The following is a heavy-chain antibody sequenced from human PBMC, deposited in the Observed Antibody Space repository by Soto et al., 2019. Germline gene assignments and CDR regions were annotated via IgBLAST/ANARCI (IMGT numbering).Heavy chain of an antibody. Sequence: GGSLRLSCAASGFTFSSYAMSWVRQAPGKGLEWVSAISGSGGSTYYADSVKGRFTISRDNSKDTLYLQMNSLRAEDTAVYYCAKDLAYYYDSSGHYYYYYGMDVWGQGTTVTV. J-gene: IGHJ6*02. CDR2: ISGSGGST. V-gene: IGHV3-23*01. CDR3: AKDLAYYYDSSGHYYYYYGMDV. CDR1: GFTFSSYA. D-gene: IGHD3-22*01.